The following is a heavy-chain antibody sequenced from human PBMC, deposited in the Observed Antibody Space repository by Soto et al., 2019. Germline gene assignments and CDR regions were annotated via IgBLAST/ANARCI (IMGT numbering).Heavy chain of an antibody. CDR3: AAELGNSGYDGHDY. D-gene: IGHD5-12*01. CDR1: GFTFSRCD. V-gene: IGHV3-30-3*01. J-gene: IGHJ4*02. CDR2: IIYDGSDE. Sequence: QVQLVESGGGVVQPGRSLRLSCAASGFTFSRCDMHWVRQAPGKGLEWVAVIIYDGSDEYYADSVQGRFTISRDNSKNTLYLQMNSLRPEDTAVYYCAAELGNSGYDGHDYWGQGTLVTVSS.